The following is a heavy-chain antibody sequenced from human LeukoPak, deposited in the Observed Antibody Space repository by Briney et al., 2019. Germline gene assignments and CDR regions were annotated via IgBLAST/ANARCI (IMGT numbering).Heavy chain of an antibody. V-gene: IGHV4-38-2*02. CDR1: GYSISSGYD. J-gene: IGHJ5*02. Sequence: SETLSLTCTVSGYSISSGYDWGWIRQPPGKGLEWIGSMYHSGSTNYNPSLKSRVTISVDTSKNQFFLKLSSVTAADTAIYYCARGGYYGSGNDFRFDPWGQGTLVTV. CDR3: ARGGYYGSGNDFRFDP. CDR2: MYHSGST. D-gene: IGHD3-10*01.